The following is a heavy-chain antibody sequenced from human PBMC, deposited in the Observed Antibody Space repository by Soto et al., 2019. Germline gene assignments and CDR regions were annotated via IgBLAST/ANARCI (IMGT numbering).Heavy chain of an antibody. CDR1: GFTFSSNW. V-gene: IGHV3-7*01. Sequence: PGGSLRLSCAASGFTFSSNWMHWVRQAPGKGLEWVANINQDASQKFYVDSVKGRFTISRDNAKNSLFLEMNSLTAEDTAIYYCAQLGLGWGQGTLVTVSS. D-gene: IGHD1-1*01. J-gene: IGHJ4*02. CDR2: INQDASQK. CDR3: AQLGLG.